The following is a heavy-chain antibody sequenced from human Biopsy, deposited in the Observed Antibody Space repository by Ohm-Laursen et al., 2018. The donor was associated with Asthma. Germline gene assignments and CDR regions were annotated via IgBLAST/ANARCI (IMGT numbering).Heavy chain of an antibody. V-gene: IGHV3-30-3*01. J-gene: IGHJ4*02. CDR2: ISYDGSSI. D-gene: IGHD6-19*01. Sequence: SLRLTCAASRFTYEMHWVRQAPGKGLEWVAVISYDGSSIYYADSVKGRFTISRDNSKNTLSLQMNSLTAEDTAVYYCAREGVAGTHIEDWGQGTLVTVSS. CDR1: RFTYE. CDR3: AREGVAGTHIED.